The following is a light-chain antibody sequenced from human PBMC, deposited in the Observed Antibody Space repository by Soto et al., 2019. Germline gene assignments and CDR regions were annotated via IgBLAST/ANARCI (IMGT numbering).Light chain of an antibody. CDR3: QQYNQWPPWT. Sequence: EIVMTQSPATLSVSPGERATLSCRASQSVGRNLAWYQQKPGQAPRLLIYGASTRATDIPARFSASGSGTEFTLTISSLQSEDFAVYYCQQYNQWPPWTFGQGTKVDIK. CDR2: GAS. J-gene: IGKJ1*01. V-gene: IGKV3-15*01. CDR1: QSVGRN.